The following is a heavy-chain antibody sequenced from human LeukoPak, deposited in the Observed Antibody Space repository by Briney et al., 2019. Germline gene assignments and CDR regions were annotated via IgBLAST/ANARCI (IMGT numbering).Heavy chain of an antibody. V-gene: IGHV1-2*02. CDR1: GYTFTGYY. CDR2: INPNSGGT. CDR3: ARPLYYDILTGLAPGY. Sequence: GASVKVSCKASGYTFTGYYMHWVRQAAGQGLEWMGWINPNSGGTNYAQKFQGMVTMTRDTSISTAYMELSRLRSDDTAVYYCARPLYYDILTGLAPGYWGQGTLVTVSS. D-gene: IGHD3-9*01. J-gene: IGHJ4*02.